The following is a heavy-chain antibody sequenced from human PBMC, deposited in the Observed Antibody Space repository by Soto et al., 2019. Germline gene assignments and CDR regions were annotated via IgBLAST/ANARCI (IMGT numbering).Heavy chain of an antibody. CDR3: ARGRVGVAGFFDY. V-gene: IGHV4-59*01. CDR2: ISYSGST. CDR1: GGSISTYY. J-gene: IGHJ4*02. D-gene: IGHD6-19*01. Sequence: QVQLQESGPGLVKPSETLSLTCSVSGGSISTYYWSWIRQSPEKGLEWIGYISYSGSTNYNPSLKSRVTMSVDTSKNQFSLKLSSMTAADTAVYYCARGRVGVAGFFDYWGQGTLVTVSS.